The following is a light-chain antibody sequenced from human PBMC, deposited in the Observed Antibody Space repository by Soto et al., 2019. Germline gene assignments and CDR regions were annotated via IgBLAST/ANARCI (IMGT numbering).Light chain of an antibody. CDR2: AAS. V-gene: IGKV1-6*01. Sequence: AIQMTQSPSSLSASVGDRVTITCRASQGIRNDLGWYQQKPGKPPKLLIYAASSLQSEVPSRFSGSGSGTDFTLTISSLQPEDFATYYCLQDYNYPWTFGQGTKVEIK. CDR3: LQDYNYPWT. CDR1: QGIRND. J-gene: IGKJ1*01.